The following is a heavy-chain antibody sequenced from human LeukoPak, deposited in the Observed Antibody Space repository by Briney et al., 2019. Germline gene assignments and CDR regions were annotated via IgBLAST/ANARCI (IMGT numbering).Heavy chain of an antibody. Sequence: ASVKVSCKASGGTFSSYAISWVRQAPGQGLEWMGGIIPIFGTANYAQKFQGRVTITADESTSTAYMELSSLRSEDTAVYYCARVLLSGWFTNYYYYYGMDVWGQGTTVTVSS. CDR1: GGTFSSYA. D-gene: IGHD6-19*01. CDR3: ARVLLSGWFTNYYYYYGMDV. J-gene: IGHJ6*02. V-gene: IGHV1-69*13. CDR2: IIPIFGTA.